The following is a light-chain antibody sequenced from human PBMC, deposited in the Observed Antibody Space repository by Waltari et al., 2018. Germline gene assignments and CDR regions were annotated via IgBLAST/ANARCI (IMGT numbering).Light chain of an antibody. Sequence: QSVLTQPPSVSGAQGQRVTISCTGSSSDIGAGYDVHWYQQLPGTAPKLLIYGNVHRPSGVPDRFSASKSGPSASLDIAGLQAEDEADYYCQSYDSSLSLIFGGGTRLTVL. V-gene: IGLV1-40*01. J-gene: IGLJ2*01. CDR3: QSYDSSLSLI. CDR1: SSDIGAGYD. CDR2: GNV.